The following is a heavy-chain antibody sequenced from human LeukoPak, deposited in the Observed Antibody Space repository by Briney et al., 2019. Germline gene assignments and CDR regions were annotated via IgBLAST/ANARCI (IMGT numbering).Heavy chain of an antibody. CDR2: IYYSGRT. J-gene: IGHJ6*03. D-gene: IGHD4-17*01. Sequence: SETLSLTCTVSGGSIRSYHWSWIRQPPGKGLEWMGYIYYSGRTYYNPSLKSRVTISVDTSKNQFSLKMSSVTAADTAVYYCARVSGDYGGYYYYMDVWGKGTTVTVSS. CDR1: GGSIRSYH. V-gene: IGHV4-59*08. CDR3: ARVSGDYGGYYYYMDV.